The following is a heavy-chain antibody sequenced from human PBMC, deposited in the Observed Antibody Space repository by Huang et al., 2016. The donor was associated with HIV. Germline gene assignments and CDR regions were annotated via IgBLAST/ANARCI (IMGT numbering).Heavy chain of an antibody. CDR1: GFAFSNNA. Sequence: QVLLVESGGGVVQPGKSLRLSCTASGFAFSNNAMHWVRQAPGMWLVLVAVVTCDGSQTYLADSVTDRFTSSRDNSNSTLFLQMSSLRPDDTAVYYCASAPARALSYFDNWGQGTLVTVSS. CDR3: ASAPARALSYFDN. CDR2: VTCDGSQT. D-gene: IGHD3-10*01. J-gene: IGHJ4*02. V-gene: IGHV3-30*04.